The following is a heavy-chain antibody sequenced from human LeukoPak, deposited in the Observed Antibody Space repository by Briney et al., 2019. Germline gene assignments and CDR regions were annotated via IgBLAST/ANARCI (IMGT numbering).Heavy chain of an antibody. CDR1: GGSISSYY. J-gene: IGHJ4*02. CDR3: ATRSIAANYYFDY. Sequence: SETLSLTCTVSGGSISSYYWSWIRQPPGKGLEWIGYIYYSGSTNYSPSLKSRVTISVDTSKNQFSLKLSSVTAADTAVYYCATRSIAANYYFDYWGQGTLVTVSS. D-gene: IGHD6-6*01. V-gene: IGHV4-59*01. CDR2: IYYSGST.